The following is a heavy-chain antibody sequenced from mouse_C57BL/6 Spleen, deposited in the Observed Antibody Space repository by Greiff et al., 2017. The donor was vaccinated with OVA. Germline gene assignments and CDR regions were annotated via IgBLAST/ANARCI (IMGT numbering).Heavy chain of an antibody. CDR3: ASAYSGAMDY. CDR1: GYTFTTYP. CDR2: FHPYNDDT. V-gene: IGHV1-47*01. J-gene: IGHJ4*01. D-gene: IGHD2-10*01. Sequence: QVQLKESGAELVKPGASVKMSCKASGYTFTTYPIEWMKQNHGKSLEWIGNFHPYNDDTKYNEKFKGKATLSVEKSSSTFYLELSRLTSDDSAVYYCASAYSGAMDYWGQGTSVTVSS.